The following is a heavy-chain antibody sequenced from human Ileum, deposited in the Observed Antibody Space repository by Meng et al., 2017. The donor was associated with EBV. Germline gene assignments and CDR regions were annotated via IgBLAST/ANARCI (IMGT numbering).Heavy chain of an antibody. CDR3: ARDGYSSGSD. CDR1: GGSVSSGGNY. V-gene: IGHV4-61*08. D-gene: IGHD6-19*01. Sequence: QGSGPGLVKPAETLSLTCSVSGGSVSSGGNYWSWIRQPPGKGLEWIGYIYNSGSTNYNPSLKSRVTISVDTSKNQFSLKLSSVTAADTAVYYCARDGYSSGSDWGQGTLVTVSS. J-gene: IGHJ4*02. CDR2: IYNSGST.